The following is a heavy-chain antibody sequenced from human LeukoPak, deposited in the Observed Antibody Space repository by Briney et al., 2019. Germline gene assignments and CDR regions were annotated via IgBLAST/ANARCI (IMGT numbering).Heavy chain of an antibody. CDR1: GGTFSSYA. Sequence: GASVKVSCKASGGTFSSYAISWVRQAPGQGLEWMGGIIPIFGTANYAQKFQGRVTITADKSTSTAYMELSSLRSEDTAVYYCAREDYDILTGLREGIDYWGQGTLVTVSS. V-gene: IGHV1-69*06. D-gene: IGHD3-9*01. CDR3: AREDYDILTGLREGIDY. CDR2: IIPIFGTA. J-gene: IGHJ4*02.